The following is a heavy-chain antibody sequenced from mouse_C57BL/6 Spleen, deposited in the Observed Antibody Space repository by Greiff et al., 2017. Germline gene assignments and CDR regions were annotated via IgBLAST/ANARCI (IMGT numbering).Heavy chain of an antibody. Sequence: QVQLQQPGAELVRPGSSVTLSCKASGYTFTSYWMHWVKQRPIQGLEWIGNIDPSDSETHYNQKFKDKATLTVDKSSSTAYMQLSSLTSEDSAVYYCARNWEYYYAMDYWGQGTSVTVSS. CDR1: GYTFTSYW. J-gene: IGHJ4*01. V-gene: IGHV1-52*01. D-gene: IGHD4-1*01. CDR3: ARNWEYYYAMDY. CDR2: IDPSDSET.